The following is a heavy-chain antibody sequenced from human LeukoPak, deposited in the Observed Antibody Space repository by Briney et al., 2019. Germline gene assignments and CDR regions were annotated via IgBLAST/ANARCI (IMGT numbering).Heavy chain of an antibody. CDR3: GRGGGSFSY. V-gene: IGHV3-21*01. D-gene: IGHD2-15*01. CDR2: INSRSTHT. J-gene: IGHJ4*02. CDR1: GFTFSSDA. Sequence: GGSLRLSCAGSGFTFSSDAMNWVRQAPGKGLEWVSSINSRSTHTAYADSVKGRFTISRDNGNNSLFLQMNSLGVDDTAIYFCGRGGGSFSYWGQGVRVTVSS.